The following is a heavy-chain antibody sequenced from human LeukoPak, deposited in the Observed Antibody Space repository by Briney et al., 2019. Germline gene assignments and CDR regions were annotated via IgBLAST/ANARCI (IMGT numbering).Heavy chain of an antibody. D-gene: IGHD6-13*01. J-gene: IGHJ5*02. Sequence: ASVKVSCKASGYTFASYGISWVRQAPGQGLGWMGWISAYNGNTNYAQKLKGRVTMTTDTSTSTAYMELRSLRSDDTAVYYCAREGSYSSSWYNWFDPWGQGTLVTVSS. CDR3: AREGSYSSSWYNWFDP. V-gene: IGHV1-18*01. CDR1: GYTFASYG. CDR2: ISAYNGNT.